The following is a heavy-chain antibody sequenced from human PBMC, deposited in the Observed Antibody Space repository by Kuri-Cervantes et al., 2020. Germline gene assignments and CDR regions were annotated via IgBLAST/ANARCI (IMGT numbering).Heavy chain of an antibody. J-gene: IGHJ6*02. Sequence: ESLKISCTVSGGPISSYYWGWIRQPPGKGLEWIGSIYYSGSTYYNPSLKSRVTISVDTSKNQFSLKLSSVTAADTAVYYCARRSGMDVWGQGTTVTVSS. CDR1: GGPISSYY. V-gene: IGHV4-39*01. CDR3: ARRSGMDV. CDR2: IYYSGST.